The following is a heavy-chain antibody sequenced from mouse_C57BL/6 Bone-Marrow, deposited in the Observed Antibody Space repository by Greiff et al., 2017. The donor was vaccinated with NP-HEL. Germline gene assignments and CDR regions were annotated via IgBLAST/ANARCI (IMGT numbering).Heavy chain of an antibody. V-gene: IGHV1-15*01. CDR2: IDPETGGT. J-gene: IGHJ2*01. CDR3: KGITTVVHY. D-gene: IGHD1-1*01. Sequence: VQLQQSGAELVRPGASVTLSCKASGYTFTDYEMHWVKQTPVHGLEWIGAIDPETGGTAYNQKFKGKAILTADKSSSTAYMELRSLTSEDSAVYYCKGITTVVHYWGQGTTLTVSS. CDR1: GYTFTDYE.